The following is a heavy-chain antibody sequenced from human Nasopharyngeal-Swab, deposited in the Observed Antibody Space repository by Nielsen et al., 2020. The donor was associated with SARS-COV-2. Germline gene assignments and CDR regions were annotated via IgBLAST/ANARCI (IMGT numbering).Heavy chain of an antibody. Sequence: ETLSLTCAASGFTFSSYAMSWVRQAPGKGLEWVSGISGNGGSTYYTDSVKGRFTISRDNSKNTLYLQMNSLRAEDTAVYYCAKDDSKVLRFLERFDYWGQGTLVTVSS. CDR3: AKDDSKVLRFLERFDY. J-gene: IGHJ4*02. CDR2: ISGNGGST. CDR1: GFTFSSYA. D-gene: IGHD3-3*01. V-gene: IGHV3-23*01.